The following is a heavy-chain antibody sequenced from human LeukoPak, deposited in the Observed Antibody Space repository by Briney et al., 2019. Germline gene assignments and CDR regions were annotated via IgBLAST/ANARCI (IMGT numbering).Heavy chain of an antibody. CDR2: ISATSSDV. CDR3: AKGLFSAYDKYLDS. Sequence: GGSLRLSCAGSGFAFESFTMTWVRQAPGKGLEWVSLISATSSDVNYAESVRGRFTISRDNAKNSLFLLKDSLRVEDTAIYYCAKGLFSAYDKYLDSWGQGTLVTVSS. V-gene: IGHV3-21*04. J-gene: IGHJ4*02. D-gene: IGHD5-12*01. CDR1: GFAFESFT.